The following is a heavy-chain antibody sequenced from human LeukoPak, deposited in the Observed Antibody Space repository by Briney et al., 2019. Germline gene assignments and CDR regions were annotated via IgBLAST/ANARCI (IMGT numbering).Heavy chain of an antibody. Sequence: ASVTVSCTASGYTFTSYAMNWVRQAPGQGLEWMGWINTNTGNPTYAQGFTGRFVFSLDTSVSTAYLQISSLKAEDTAVYYCARVGINWAFDYWGQGTLVTVSS. CDR1: GYTFTSYA. V-gene: IGHV7-4-1*02. D-gene: IGHD7-27*01. CDR3: ARVGINWAFDY. J-gene: IGHJ4*02. CDR2: INTNTGNP.